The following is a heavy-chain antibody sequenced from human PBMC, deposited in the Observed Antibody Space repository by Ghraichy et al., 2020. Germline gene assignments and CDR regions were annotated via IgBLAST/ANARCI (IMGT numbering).Heavy chain of an antibody. CDR3: ASGSDFWSGYYHFYGMDV. CDR2: IYYSGST. J-gene: IGHJ6*02. D-gene: IGHD3-3*01. Sequence: SQTLSLTCTVSGGSISSGDYYWSWIRQPPGKGLEWIGYIYYSGSTYYNPSLKSRVTISVDTSKNQFSLKLSSVTAADTAVYYCASGSDFWSGYYHFYGMDVWGQGTTVTVSS. V-gene: IGHV4-30-4*01. CDR1: GGSISSGDYY.